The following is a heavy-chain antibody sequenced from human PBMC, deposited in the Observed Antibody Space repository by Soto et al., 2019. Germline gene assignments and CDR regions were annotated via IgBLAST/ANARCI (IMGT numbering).Heavy chain of an antibody. CDR2: ISAYNGNT. CDR3: ARGVAVAGYYYYYYMDV. CDR1: GYTFTSYG. J-gene: IGHJ6*03. D-gene: IGHD6-19*01. Sequence: GASVKVSCKASGYTFTSYGISWVRQAPGQGLEWLGWISAYNGNTNYAQKLQGRVTMTTDTSTSTAYLELRSLRSDDTALYYCARGVAVAGYYYYYYMDVWGKGTTVTVS. V-gene: IGHV1-18*01.